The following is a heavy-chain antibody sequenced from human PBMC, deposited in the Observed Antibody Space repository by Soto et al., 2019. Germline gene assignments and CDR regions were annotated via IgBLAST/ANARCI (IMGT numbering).Heavy chain of an antibody. D-gene: IGHD6-19*01. Sequence: QVQLVQSGAEVKKPGSSVKVSCKASGGTFSTYGVNWVRQAPGQGLEWMGGIIPMSRTASYAQRFQGRVTITADESTSTAYMELSSLTAEDTAVYYCASQPPYSSGRKSYYGMDVWGQGTTVTVSS. J-gene: IGHJ6*02. CDR2: IIPMSRTA. CDR1: GGTFSTYG. V-gene: IGHV1-69*01. CDR3: ASQPPYSSGRKSYYGMDV.